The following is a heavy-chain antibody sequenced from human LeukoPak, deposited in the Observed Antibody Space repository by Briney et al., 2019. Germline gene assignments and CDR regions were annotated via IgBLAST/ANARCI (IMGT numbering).Heavy chain of an antibody. CDR1: GGSISSSSHF. J-gene: IGHJ4*02. CDR2: IYYTGST. D-gene: IGHD1-20*01. CDR3: ARLDNWNGYYFDY. V-gene: IGHV4-39*01. Sequence: SETLSLTCTVSGGSISSSSHFWGWIRQPPGKGLEWIGSIYYTGSTYHNSSLKSRLTISVDTSNNQFSLKLSSVTAADTAVFYCARLDNWNGYYFDYWGQGTLVTVSS.